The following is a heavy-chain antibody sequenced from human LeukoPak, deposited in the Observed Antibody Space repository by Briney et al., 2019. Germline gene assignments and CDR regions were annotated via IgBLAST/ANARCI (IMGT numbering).Heavy chain of an antibody. D-gene: IGHD1-26*01. CDR2: ISYDGNNK. CDR3: AKDGGRIFDY. Sequence: GRSLRLSCTASGFTFSSYGMPWVRQAPGKGLEWVAVISYDGNNKYYTDSVKGRFTISRDSSKNTLYLQVHSLRTEDTAVYYCAKDGGRIFDYWGQGTLVTVSS. J-gene: IGHJ4*02. V-gene: IGHV3-30*18. CDR1: GFTFSSYG.